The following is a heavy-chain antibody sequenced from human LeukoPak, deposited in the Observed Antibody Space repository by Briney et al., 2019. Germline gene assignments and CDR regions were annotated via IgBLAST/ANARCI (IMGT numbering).Heavy chain of an antibody. J-gene: IGHJ3*02. Sequence: XSVKVSCKASGYTFTSYGISWVRQAPGQGLEWMGWISAYNGNTNYVQKLQGRVTMTTDTSTSTAYMELRSLRSDDTAVYYCARGIVVVPAATTPVAFDIWGQGTMVTVSS. V-gene: IGHV1-18*01. D-gene: IGHD2-2*01. CDR3: ARGIVVVPAATTPVAFDI. CDR1: GYTFTSYG. CDR2: ISAYNGNT.